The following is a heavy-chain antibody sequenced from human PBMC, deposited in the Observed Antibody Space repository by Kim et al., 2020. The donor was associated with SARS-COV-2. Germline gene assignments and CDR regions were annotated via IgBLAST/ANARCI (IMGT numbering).Heavy chain of an antibody. Sequence: GGSLRLSCAASGFTFSSYSMNWVRQAPGKGLEWVSSISSSSTYIYYADSTKGRFTISRDNAKNSLYLQMNSLRAEDTAVYYCASIREAVAATGPLDYLG. D-gene: IGHD6-19*01. CDR1: GFTFSSYS. J-gene: IGHJ4*01. V-gene: IGHV3-21*01. CDR2: ISSSSTYI. CDR3: ASIREAVAATGPLDY.